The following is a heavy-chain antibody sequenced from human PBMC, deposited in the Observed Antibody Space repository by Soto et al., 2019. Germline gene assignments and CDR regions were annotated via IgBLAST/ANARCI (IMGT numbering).Heavy chain of an antibody. J-gene: IGHJ4*02. D-gene: IGHD6-13*01. CDR3: ARFPILAAAGTGRSSLAPFDY. CDR1: GFTFSDYY. V-gene: IGHV3-11*06. CDR2: ISSSSSYT. Sequence: QVQLVESGGGLVKPGGSLRLSCAASGFTFSDYYMSWIRQAPGKGLEWVSYISSSSSYTNYADSVKGRFTISRDNAKNSMYLQMTSPRAEDTAVYYCARFPILAAAGTGRSSLAPFDYWGQGTLVTVSS.